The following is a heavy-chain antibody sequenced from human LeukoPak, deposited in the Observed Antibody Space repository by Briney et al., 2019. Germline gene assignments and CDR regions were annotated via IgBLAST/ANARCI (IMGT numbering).Heavy chain of an antibody. D-gene: IGHD6-13*01. Sequence: ASVKVSCKASGYTFTGHSMHWVRQAPGQGLERMGRINPNSGGTNYAQKFQGRVTMTRDTSISTAYMELSSLRSDDTAVYYCARDRLAAGGSGAWGQGTLVTVSS. CDR3: ARDRLAAGGSGA. CDR2: INPNSGGT. CDR1: GYTFTGHS. V-gene: IGHV1-2*06. J-gene: IGHJ5*02.